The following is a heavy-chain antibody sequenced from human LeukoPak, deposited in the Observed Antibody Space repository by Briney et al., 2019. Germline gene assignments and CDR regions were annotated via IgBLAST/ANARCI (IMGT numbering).Heavy chain of an antibody. CDR3: ARGNIVDY. Sequence: GASVKVSCKASGYTFKNYDINWVRQAPGQGLEWMGWINPNSGGTNYAQKFQGRVTMTRDTSISTAYMELSSLRSEDTAVYYCARGNIVDYWGQGTLVTVSS. V-gene: IGHV1-2*02. J-gene: IGHJ4*02. CDR2: INPNSGGT. D-gene: IGHD2/OR15-2a*01. CDR1: GYTFKNYD.